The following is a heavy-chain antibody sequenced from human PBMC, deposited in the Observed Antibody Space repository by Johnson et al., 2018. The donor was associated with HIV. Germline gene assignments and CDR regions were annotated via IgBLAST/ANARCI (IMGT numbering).Heavy chain of an antibody. V-gene: IGHV3-30*19. D-gene: IGHD6-13*01. CDR1: GFTFSSYG. Sequence: QEQLVESGGGLVQPGGSLRLSCAASGFTFSSYGMHWVRQAPGKGLEWVAVISYDGSNKYYADSVKGRFTISRDNSKNPLYLQMNSLRAEDTAVYYCARVEGGSSSNAFDIWGQGTMVTVSS. CDR3: ARVEGGSSSNAFDI. CDR2: ISYDGSNK. J-gene: IGHJ3*02.